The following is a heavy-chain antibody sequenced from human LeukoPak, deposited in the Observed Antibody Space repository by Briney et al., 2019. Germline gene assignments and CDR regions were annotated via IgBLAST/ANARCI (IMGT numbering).Heavy chain of an antibody. CDR2: ISSSGGST. V-gene: IGHV3-23*01. D-gene: IGHD6-19*01. Sequence: PGGSLRLSCAASGFTFSSYAMSWVRQAPGKGLEWVSAISSSGGSTYYADSVKGRFTISRDNSKNTLYLQMNSLRAEDTAIYYCAKDSGSVRYYFDYWGQGTLVTVSS. CDR1: GFTFSSYA. CDR3: AKDSGSVRYYFDY. J-gene: IGHJ4*02.